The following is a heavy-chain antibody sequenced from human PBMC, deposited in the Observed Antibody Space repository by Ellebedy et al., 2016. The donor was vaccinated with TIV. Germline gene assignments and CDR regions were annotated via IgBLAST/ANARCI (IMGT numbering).Heavy chain of an antibody. Sequence: PGGSLRLSCEASGFSLRSYWMSWVRQAPGKGLEWVANIYQDGSNQYYVDSVKGRFTISSDNANKSLFLQMTSLRAEDTAVYYCARRGAYGDYAVQVNGWFDPWGQGTLVTVSS. CDR1: GFSLRSYW. CDR3: ARRGAYGDYAVQVNGWFDP. CDR2: IYQDGSNQ. D-gene: IGHD4-17*01. J-gene: IGHJ5*02. V-gene: IGHV3-7*01.